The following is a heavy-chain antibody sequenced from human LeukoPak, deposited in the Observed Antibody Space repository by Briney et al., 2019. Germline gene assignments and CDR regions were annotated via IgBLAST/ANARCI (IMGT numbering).Heavy chain of an antibody. V-gene: IGHV4-4*02. CDR2: ISHDGST. Sequence: SETLSLTCIVSGGSISSSNWWSWVRQPPEKGLEWIGEISHDGSTNYNPSLKSRVTISVDKSNNHFSLKLTSVTAADTAMYYCARGDNYVFDVWGRGTLVSVSS. CDR1: GGSISSSNW. D-gene: IGHD5-24*01. J-gene: IGHJ2*01. CDR3: ARGDNYVFDV.